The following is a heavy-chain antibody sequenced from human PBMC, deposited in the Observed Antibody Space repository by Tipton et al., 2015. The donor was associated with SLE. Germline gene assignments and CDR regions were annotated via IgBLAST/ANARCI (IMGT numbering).Heavy chain of an antibody. J-gene: IGHJ3*02. Sequence: TLSLTCTVSGGSISSCSYYWSWIRQPAGKGLDWIVHIYTSGSSNYNPSLKSRVTISVDTSKNQFSLKLSSVTAADTAVYYCATTVTTTASYGAFDIWGQGTMVTVSS. CDR3: ATTVTTTASYGAFDI. CDR1: GGSISSCSYY. D-gene: IGHD4-17*01. CDR2: IYTSGSS. V-gene: IGHV4-61*09.